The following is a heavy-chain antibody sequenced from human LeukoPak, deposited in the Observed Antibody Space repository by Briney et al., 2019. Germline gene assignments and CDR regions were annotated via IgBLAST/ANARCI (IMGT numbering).Heavy chain of an antibody. CDR3: ARGDSSRWRGDHWFDP. CDR1: GYSISSGYY. CDR2: IYHSGSI. D-gene: IGHD6-13*01. Sequence: SETLSLTCSVSGYSISSGYYWGWIRPPPGKGLEWIGSIYHSGSIYYTPSLKSRVTISVDTSKNQYSLKLSSVTAADTAVYYCARGDSSRWRGDHWFDPWGQGILVTVSS. V-gene: IGHV4-38-2*02. J-gene: IGHJ5*02.